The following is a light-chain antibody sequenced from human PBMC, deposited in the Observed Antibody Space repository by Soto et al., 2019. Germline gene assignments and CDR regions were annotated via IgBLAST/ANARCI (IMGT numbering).Light chain of an antibody. CDR1: QSVSSY. CDR2: DAS. Sequence: EIVLTQSPATLSLSPGERATFSCRASQSVSSYFAWYQQKPGQAPSLLIYDASNRATGIPARFSGSGSGTDFTLTISSLEPEDFAVYYCQQRSTWPAYTFGQGTKLESK. V-gene: IGKV3-11*01. CDR3: QQRSTWPAYT. J-gene: IGKJ2*01.